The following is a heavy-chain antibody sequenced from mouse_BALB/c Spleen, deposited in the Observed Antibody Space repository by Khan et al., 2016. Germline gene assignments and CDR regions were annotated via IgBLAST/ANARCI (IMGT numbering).Heavy chain of an antibody. CDR1: GFSLTSYG. D-gene: IGHD1-1*01. CDR3: ARDFITTVLDYYYAMDD. V-gene: IGHV2-9*02. J-gene: IGHJ4*01. Sequence: QVQLQESGPGLMAPSQCLSISCTVSGFSLTSYGVHWVRQPPGQGLEWLGVIWAGGSTNYNSALRTERCIRKDKDKSQVFLKMNSLQTEETAMYYCARDFITTVLDYYYAMDDWGQEASVTVSS. CDR2: IWAGGST.